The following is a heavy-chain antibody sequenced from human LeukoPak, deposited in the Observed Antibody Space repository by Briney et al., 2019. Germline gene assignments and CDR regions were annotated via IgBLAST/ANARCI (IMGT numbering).Heavy chain of an antibody. D-gene: IGHD5-12*01. V-gene: IGHV4-61*05. J-gene: IGHJ2*01. CDR2: IYYSGST. CDR1: GGSISSSSYY. Sequence: SETLSLTCTVSGGSISSSSYYWGWIRQPPGKGLEWIGYIYYSGSTNYNPSLKSRVTISVDTSKNQFSLKLSSVTAADTAVYYCARSRGYSGYDSYWYFDLWGRGTLVTVSS. CDR3: ARSRGYSGYDSYWYFDL.